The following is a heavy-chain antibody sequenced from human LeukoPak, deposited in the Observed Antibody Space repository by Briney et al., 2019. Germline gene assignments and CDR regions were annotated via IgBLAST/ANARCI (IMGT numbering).Heavy chain of an antibody. CDR3: ARVSSGWYRGFDY. Sequence: GGSLRLSCAASGFTFSDYYMSWIRQAPGKGLEWVSYISSSSSYTNYADSVKGRFTISRDNAKNSLYLQMNSLRAEDTAVYYCARVSSGWYRGFDYWGQGTLVTVSS. D-gene: IGHD6-19*01. CDR2: ISSSSSYT. V-gene: IGHV3-11*06. CDR1: GFTFSDYY. J-gene: IGHJ4*02.